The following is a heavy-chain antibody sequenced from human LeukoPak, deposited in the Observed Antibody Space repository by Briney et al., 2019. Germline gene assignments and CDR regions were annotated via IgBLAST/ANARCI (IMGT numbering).Heavy chain of an antibody. CDR3: ARGGNSGWRTPNHDY. J-gene: IGHJ4*02. D-gene: IGHD6-19*01. CDR1: GYTFTSYG. V-gene: IGHV1-18*01. Sequence: ASVKVSCKASGYTFTSYGISWVRQAPGQGLEWMGWSSAYNGNTNYAQKLQGRVTMTTDTSTSTAYMELRSLRSDDTAVYYCARGGNSGWRTPNHDYWGQGTLVTVSS. CDR2: SSAYNGNT.